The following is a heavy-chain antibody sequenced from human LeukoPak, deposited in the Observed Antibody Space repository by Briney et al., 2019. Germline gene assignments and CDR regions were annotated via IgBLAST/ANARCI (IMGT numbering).Heavy chain of an antibody. D-gene: IGHD3-10*01. CDR3: ARDRGDLDY. Sequence: GGSLRLSCAASGFTFSSYAMSWVRQAPGKGLEWVSAISGSGGSTYYADSVKGRFTISRDNAKNSLYLQMNSLRAGDTAVYYCARDRGDLDYWGQGTLVTVSS. CDR2: ISGSGGST. CDR1: GFTFSSYA. V-gene: IGHV3-23*01. J-gene: IGHJ4*02.